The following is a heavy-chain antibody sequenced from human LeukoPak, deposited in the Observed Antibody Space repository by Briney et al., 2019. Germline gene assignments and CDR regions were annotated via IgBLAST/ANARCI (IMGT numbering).Heavy chain of an antibody. Sequence: SETLSLTCTVSGGSISSSSYYWGWLRQPPGKGLEWIGSIYYSGSTYYNPSLKSRVTISVDTTKNQFSLKPSSVTAADTAVYYCARPRPDYGGNPSFAGPFDYWGQGTLVTVSS. CDR1: GGSISSSSYY. D-gene: IGHD4-23*01. J-gene: IGHJ4*02. CDR2: IYYSGST. CDR3: ARPRPDYGGNPSFAGPFDY. V-gene: IGHV4-39*01.